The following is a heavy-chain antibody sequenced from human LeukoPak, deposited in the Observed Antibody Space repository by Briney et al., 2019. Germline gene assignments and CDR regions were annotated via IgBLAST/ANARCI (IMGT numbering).Heavy chain of an antibody. CDR2: IYYSGST. J-gene: IGHJ4*02. CDR3: ARLEIGSYGPIDY. D-gene: IGHD3-10*01. V-gene: IGHV4-59*08. CDR1: GGSFSGYY. Sequence: SETLSLTCAVYGGSFSGYYWSWIRQPPGKGLEWIGYIYYSGSTNYNPSLKSRVTISVDTSKNQFSLKLSSVTAADTAVYYCARLEIGSYGPIDYWGQGTLVTVSS.